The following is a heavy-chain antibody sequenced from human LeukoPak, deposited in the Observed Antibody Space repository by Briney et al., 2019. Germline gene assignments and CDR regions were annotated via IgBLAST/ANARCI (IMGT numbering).Heavy chain of an antibody. V-gene: IGHV4-39*01. CDR2: LYYSGST. CDR1: GASITSRGSC. CDR3: ARRKIEVAGIIDY. Sequence: PSETLSLTCTVSGASITSRGSCWGWLRRPPGKGLEWIGSLYYSGSTYYNPSLKSRVTISVDTSKNQFSLKLNSVSAADTAVYYCARRKIEVAGIIDYWGQGTLVTVSS. D-gene: IGHD6-19*01. J-gene: IGHJ4*02.